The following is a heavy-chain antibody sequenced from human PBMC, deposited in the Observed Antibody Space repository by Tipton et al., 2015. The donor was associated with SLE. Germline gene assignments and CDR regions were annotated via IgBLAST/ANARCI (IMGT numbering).Heavy chain of an antibody. V-gene: IGHV4-34*01. J-gene: IGHJ3*02. CDR1: GGSFSGYS. Sequence: TLSLTCAVYGGSFSGYSWTWIRQPPGKGLEWIGEINHSGSTIYNPSLKSRVTMSIDMSKNQFSLKLSSVTAADTAVYYCARTLDTLEIWGQGTRVTVSS. CDR2: INHSGST. CDR3: ARTLDTLEI.